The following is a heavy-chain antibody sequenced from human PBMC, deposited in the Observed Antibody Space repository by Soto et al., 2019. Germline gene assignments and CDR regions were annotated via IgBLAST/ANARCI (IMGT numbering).Heavy chain of an antibody. Sequence: QLQVQESGPGLVKPSQTLSLTCNLSGGDVSRGGYFWAWIRQAPGKGLGWIGNNRESGPSPYNPSLESRPTESVGGPKNQVSLQLISVPAADTAVYYCARYYDSDVYYWYFDVWGRGTQVVVSS. CDR3: ARYYDSDVYYWYFDV. CDR2: NRESGPS. CDR1: GGDVSRGGYF. V-gene: IGHV4-30-2*01. J-gene: IGHJ2*01. D-gene: IGHD3-9*01.